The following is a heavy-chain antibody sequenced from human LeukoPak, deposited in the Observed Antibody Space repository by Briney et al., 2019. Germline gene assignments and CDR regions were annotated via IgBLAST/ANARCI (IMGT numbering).Heavy chain of an antibody. CDR2: IKQDGSEK. D-gene: IGHD4-23*01. Sequence: GGSLRLSCAASGFTFSSYWMSWVRQAPGKGLEWVANIKQDGSEKYYVDSVKGRFTISRDNAKNSLYLQMNSLRAEDTAVYHCARDRWSQGHYYYYYYMDVWGKGTTVTISS. CDR3: ARDRWSQGHYYYYYYMDV. CDR1: GFTFSSYW. J-gene: IGHJ6*03. V-gene: IGHV3-7*01.